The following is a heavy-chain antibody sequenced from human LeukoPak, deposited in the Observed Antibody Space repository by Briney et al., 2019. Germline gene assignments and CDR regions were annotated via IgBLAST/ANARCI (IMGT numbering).Heavy chain of an antibody. J-gene: IGHJ4*02. CDR1: GFTFSSYS. CDR2: ISSSSSYI. CDR3: ARAFRGYFDY. Sequence: GGSLRLSCAASGFTFSSYSVNWVRQAPGKGLEWVSSISSSSSYIYYADSVKGRFTISRDNAKNSLYLQMNSLRAEDTAVYYCARAFRGYFDYWGQGTLVTVSS. V-gene: IGHV3-21*01. D-gene: IGHD3-16*01.